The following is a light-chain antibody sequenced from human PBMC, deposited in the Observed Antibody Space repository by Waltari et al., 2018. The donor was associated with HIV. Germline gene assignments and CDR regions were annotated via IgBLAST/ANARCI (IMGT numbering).Light chain of an antibody. V-gene: IGLV3-1*01. CDR1: SLGNKN. CDR3: QTWDSNYVV. Sequence: SSELTQPPSVSVSAGLTAILTCSGDSLGNKNAFWYQQKPGQPPVLVIYQDTKRPSGIPERFSGSNSGTTATLTISGTQAMDEAEYYCQTWDSNYVVFGGGTKLTVL. J-gene: IGLJ2*01. CDR2: QDT.